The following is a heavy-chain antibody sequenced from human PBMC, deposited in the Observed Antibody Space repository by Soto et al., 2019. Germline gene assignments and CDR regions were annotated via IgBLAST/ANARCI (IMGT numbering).Heavy chain of an antibody. J-gene: IGHJ6*02. D-gene: IGHD3-3*01. CDR1: GFTFSSYA. CDR3: AKDFVFLFLGLKEVRYPYGMAF. V-gene: IGHV3-23*01. CDR2: ISGSGGST. Sequence: PGGSLRLSCAASGFTFSSYAMSWVRQAPGKGLEWVSAISGSGGSTYYADSVKGRFTISRDNSKNTLYLQMNSLRAEDTDVYYFAKDFVFLFLGLKEVRYPYGMAFGGQGTTVTVSS.